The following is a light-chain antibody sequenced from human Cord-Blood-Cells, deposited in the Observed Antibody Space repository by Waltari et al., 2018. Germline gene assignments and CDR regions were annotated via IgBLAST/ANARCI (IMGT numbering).Light chain of an antibody. CDR3: VLYMGSGAWV. CDR2: STN. V-gene: IGLV8-61*01. J-gene: IGLJ3*02. CDR1: SGSVSTSYH. Sequence: QPVVTQEPSLSVAPGGTVPLTCGLGSGSVSTSYHPTWYQQTPGQAPRTLIYSTNTRSSGVPDRFSGSILGNKAALTITGAQADDESDYYCVLYMGSGAWVFGGGTKLTVL.